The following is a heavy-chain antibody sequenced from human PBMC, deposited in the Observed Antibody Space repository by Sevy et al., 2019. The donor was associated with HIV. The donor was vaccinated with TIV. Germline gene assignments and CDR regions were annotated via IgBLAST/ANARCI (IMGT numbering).Heavy chain of an antibody. CDR2: ISYSGTNK. V-gene: IGHV3-30-3*01. CDR1: GFTFTLYA. J-gene: IGHJ4*02. D-gene: IGHD2-21*02. CDR3: SKVAVEYCTDDCYHRFDY. Sequence: GGSLRLSCAASGFTFTLYAIHWVHQAPGKGLEWVALISYSGTNKYYADSVKGRFTISRDDSKNTAYLQMNNLRTDDTAVYYCSKVAVEYCTDDCYHRFDYWGQGTQVTVSS.